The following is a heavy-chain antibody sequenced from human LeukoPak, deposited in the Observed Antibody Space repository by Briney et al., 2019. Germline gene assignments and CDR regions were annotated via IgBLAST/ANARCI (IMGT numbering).Heavy chain of an antibody. Sequence: SVKVSCKASGYTFSSYDINWVRQAPGQGLEWMGGIIPIFGTANYAQKFQGRVTITADKSTSTAYMELSSLRSEDTAVYYCATDHKPLSVGWELLSFGNWYFDLWGRGTLVTVSS. CDR3: ATDHKPLSVGWELLSFGNWYFDL. CDR2: IIPIFGTA. J-gene: IGHJ2*01. V-gene: IGHV1-69*06. CDR1: GYTFSSYD. D-gene: IGHD1-26*01.